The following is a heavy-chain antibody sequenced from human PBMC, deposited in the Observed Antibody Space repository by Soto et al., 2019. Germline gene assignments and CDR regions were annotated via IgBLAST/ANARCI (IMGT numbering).Heavy chain of an antibody. CDR2: IWYGGSNK. CDR1: GFTFSSYG. D-gene: IGHD6-13*01. CDR3: ARDPVKYSSSWYYFDY. V-gene: IGHV3-33*01. Sequence: GGSLRLSCAAPGFTFSSYGMHWVRQAPGKGLEWVAVIWYGGSNKYYADSVKGRFTISRDNSKNTLYLQMNSLRAEDTAVYYCARDPVKYSSSWYYFDYWGQGTLVTVSS. J-gene: IGHJ4*02.